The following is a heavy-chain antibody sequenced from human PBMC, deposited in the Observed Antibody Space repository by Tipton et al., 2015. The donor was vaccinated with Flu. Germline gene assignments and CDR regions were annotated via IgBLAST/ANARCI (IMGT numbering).Heavy chain of an antibody. V-gene: IGHV1-18*01. CDR2: ISGYNGNK. D-gene: IGHD1-7*01. Sequence: QLVQSGAEVKKPGASMKISCKASGYTFTNYGYGVSWVRQAPGQGLEWMGWISGYNGNKNYAQKVQDRVTMTTDTSKSTAYMELRSLTSGGTAVYYCARDWDYHVGYWGQGTLVPVSS. J-gene: IGHJ4*02. CDR3: ARDWDYHVGY. CDR1: GYTFTNYGYG.